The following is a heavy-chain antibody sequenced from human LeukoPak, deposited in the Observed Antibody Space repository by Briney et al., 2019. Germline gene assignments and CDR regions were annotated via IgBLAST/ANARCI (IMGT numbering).Heavy chain of an antibody. J-gene: IGHJ4*02. Sequence: PGGSLRLSCAASGFTFCSYGMHWARQAPGKGLQWVAFKRSDGNDEYYADSVKGRFTISRDNSKNTLHLQMNSPRAEDAAVYYCARAGFLWFGVDYWGRGTLVTVSS. CDR2: KRSDGNDE. V-gene: IGHV3-30*02. D-gene: IGHD3-10*01. CDR1: GFTFCSYG. CDR3: ARAGFLWFGVDY.